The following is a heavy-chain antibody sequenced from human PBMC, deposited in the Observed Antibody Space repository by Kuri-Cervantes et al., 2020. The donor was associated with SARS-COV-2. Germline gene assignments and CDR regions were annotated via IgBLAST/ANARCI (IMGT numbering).Heavy chain of an antibody. V-gene: IGHV3-11*01. CDR2: ISPSGNTM. J-gene: IGHJ4*02. Sequence: GGLRRLSCTGSGFHRGDSYMSWLRQAPGKGLEWLSVISPSGNTMYYADSVKGRFTIARDSGKNSLYLQMNSLRAEDTAVYYCAKGYSSGYPIPNYWGQGTLVTVSS. CDR3: AKGYSSGYPIPNY. D-gene: IGHD3-22*01. CDR1: GFHRGDSY.